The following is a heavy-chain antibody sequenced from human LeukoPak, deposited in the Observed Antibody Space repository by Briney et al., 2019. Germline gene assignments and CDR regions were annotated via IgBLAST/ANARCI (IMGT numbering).Heavy chain of an antibody. CDR1: GFTFSDYY. D-gene: IGHD3-9*01. Sequence: GGSLRLSCAASGFTFSDYYMSWIRQAPGKGLEWVSYISSSGSTIYYADSVKGRFTISRDNAKNSLYLQMNSLRAEDTAVYYCARDSDYDILTGYYNSRIDYWGQGTLVTVSS. CDR2: ISSSGSTI. CDR3: ARDSDYDILTGYYNSRIDY. V-gene: IGHV3-11*04. J-gene: IGHJ4*02.